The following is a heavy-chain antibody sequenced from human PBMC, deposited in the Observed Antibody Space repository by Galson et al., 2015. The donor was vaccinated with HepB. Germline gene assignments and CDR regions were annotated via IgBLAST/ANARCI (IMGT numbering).Heavy chain of an antibody. CDR2: ITPLFGTE. J-gene: IGHJ4*01. CDR1: GGTFSRYT. Sequence: SVKVSCKASGGTFSRYTISWVRQAPGQGLEWMGGITPLFGTEKYAQRFQGRVTITADESKSKVYMYLNGLRSEDTAVYYCAREGIAAATNPVDYWGQGTLVTVSS. D-gene: IGHD6-13*01. V-gene: IGHV1-69*13. CDR3: AREGIAAATNPVDY.